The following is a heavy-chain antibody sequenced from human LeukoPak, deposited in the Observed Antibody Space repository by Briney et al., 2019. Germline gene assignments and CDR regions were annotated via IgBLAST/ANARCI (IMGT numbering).Heavy chain of an antibody. D-gene: IGHD6-13*01. CDR1: GYTFTSYD. CDR2: MNPNSGNT. CDR3: ASSIAAAGTGFDY. J-gene: IGHJ4*02. V-gene: IGHV1-8*01. Sequence: ASVKVFCKASGYTFTSYDINWVRQATGQGLEWMGWMNPNSGNTGYAQKFQGRVTMTRNTSISTAYMELSSLRSEDTAVYYCASSIAAAGTGFDYWGQGTLVTVSS.